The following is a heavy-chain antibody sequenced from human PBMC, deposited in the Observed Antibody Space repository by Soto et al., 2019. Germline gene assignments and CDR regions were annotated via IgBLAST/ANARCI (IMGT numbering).Heavy chain of an antibody. CDR3: ARTSSGRYQSEYFQH. CDR1: GGTFSSYA. D-gene: IGHD1-26*01. Sequence: SVKVSCKASGGTFSSYAISWVRQAPGQGLEWMGGIIPIFGTANYAQKFQGRVTITADESTSTAYMELSSLRSEDTAVYYCARTSSGRYQSEYFQHWGQGTLVTVSS. J-gene: IGHJ1*01. CDR2: IIPIFGTA. V-gene: IGHV1-69*13.